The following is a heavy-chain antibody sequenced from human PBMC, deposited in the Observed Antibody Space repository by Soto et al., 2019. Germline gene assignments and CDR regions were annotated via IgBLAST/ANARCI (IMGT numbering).Heavy chain of an antibody. D-gene: IGHD3-3*01. V-gene: IGHV4-34*01. J-gene: IGHJ3*02. Sequence: PETLCVTCAVYGGSFSGYYWSWFRQPPGKGLEWIGEINHSGFTNNNPSLKSRVTMSVDMSKNQFSLKVTSLTAADTAVYFCARGSHYDFRNGYADAFEICVQGTMVTVSS. CDR2: INHSGFT. CDR3: ARGSHYDFRNGYADAFEI. CDR1: GGSFSGYY.